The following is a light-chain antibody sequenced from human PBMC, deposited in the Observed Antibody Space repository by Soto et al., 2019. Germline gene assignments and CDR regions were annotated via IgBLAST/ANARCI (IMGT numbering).Light chain of an antibody. CDR1: QSGSSSQ. CDR2: GAS. J-gene: IGKJ2*01. V-gene: IGKV3-20*01. Sequence: EIVLTQSPVTLSLSPGESATLSCRASQSGSSSQVAWYQQKPGQAPRLLIYGASSRATGIPDRFSGVGSETDFTLTINRLEPEDFAVYYCQQYATSPHTLGQGTKLEIK. CDR3: QQYATSPHT.